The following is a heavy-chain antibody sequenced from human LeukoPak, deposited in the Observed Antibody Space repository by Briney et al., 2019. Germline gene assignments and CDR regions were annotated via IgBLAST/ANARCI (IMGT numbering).Heavy chain of an antibody. CDR3: ARGLLASALQRRGGYFDY. V-gene: IGHV3-66*01. D-gene: IGHD6-13*01. Sequence: GGSLRLSCAASEFTVSSNYMIWVRQAPGRGLEWVSVIYSGGNTYYADSVKGRFTISRDNSKNTLCLQMNSLRAEGTAVYYCARGLLASALQRRGGYFDYWGQGTLVTVSS. CDR2: IYSGGNT. CDR1: EFTVSSNY. J-gene: IGHJ4*02.